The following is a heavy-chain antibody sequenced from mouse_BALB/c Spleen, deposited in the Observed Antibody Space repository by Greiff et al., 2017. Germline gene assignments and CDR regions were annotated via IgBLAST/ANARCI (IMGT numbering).Heavy chain of an antibody. CDR1: GFTFTDYY. Sequence: EVQVVESGGGLVQPGGSLRLSCATSGFTFTDYYMSWVRQPPGKALEWLGFIRNKANGYTTEYSASVKGRFTISRDNSQSILYLQMNTLRAEDSATYYCARDLLGRFDYWGQGTTLTVSS. CDR3: ARDLLGRFDY. V-gene: IGHV7-3*02. CDR2: IRNKANGYTT. D-gene: IGHD4-1*01. J-gene: IGHJ2*01.